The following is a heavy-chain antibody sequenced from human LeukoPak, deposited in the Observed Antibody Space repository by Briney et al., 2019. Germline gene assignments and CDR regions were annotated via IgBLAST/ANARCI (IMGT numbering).Heavy chain of an antibody. CDR3: ARPHSGYDLSHFDY. V-gene: IGHV3-64*01. J-gene: IGHJ4*02. Sequence: SGGSLRLSCAASRFTFSNYAMHWVRQAPGKGLEYVSGISTNGGSTYYANSVKGRFTISRDNSKNTLYLQMGSLKASDTAMYYCARPHSGYDLSHFDYWGQGTLVTVSS. CDR1: RFTFSNYA. D-gene: IGHD5-12*01. CDR2: ISTNGGST.